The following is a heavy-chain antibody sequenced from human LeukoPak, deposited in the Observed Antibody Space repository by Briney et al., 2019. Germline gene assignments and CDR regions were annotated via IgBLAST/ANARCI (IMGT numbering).Heavy chain of an antibody. CDR3: AREGYCSSTSCSPQFDY. Sequence: GASVKVSCKASGYTFTGYYMHWVRQAPGQGLEWMGWINPNSGGTNYAQKFQGRVTMTRDTSISTAYMGLSRLRSGDTAVYYCAREGYCSSTSCSPQFDYWGQGTLVTVSS. V-gene: IGHV1-2*02. CDR1: GYTFTGYY. CDR2: INPNSGGT. D-gene: IGHD2-2*01. J-gene: IGHJ4*02.